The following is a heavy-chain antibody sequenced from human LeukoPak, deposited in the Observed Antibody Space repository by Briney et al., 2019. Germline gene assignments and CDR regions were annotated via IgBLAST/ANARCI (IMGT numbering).Heavy chain of an antibody. D-gene: IGHD1-7*01. J-gene: IGHJ6*03. V-gene: IGHV4-39*07. Sequence: PSETLSLTCTVSGGSISSSSYYWGWIPQPPGKGLEWIGSIYYSGSTYYNPSLKSRVTISIDTSKNQFSLKLSSVTAADTAVYYCAITLQLELLYYYMDVWGKGTTVTVSS. CDR1: GGSISSSSYY. CDR2: IYYSGST. CDR3: AITLQLELLYYYMDV.